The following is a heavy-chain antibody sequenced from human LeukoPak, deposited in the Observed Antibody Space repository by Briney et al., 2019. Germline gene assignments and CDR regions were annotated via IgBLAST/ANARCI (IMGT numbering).Heavy chain of an antibody. CDR3: ARVGGN. CDR1: GFTFTSYS. V-gene: IGHV4-38-2*01. Sequence: GSLRLSCAASGFTFTSYSMNWVRQAPGKGLEWIGSIYYSGSTYYNPSLKSRVTISVDTSKNHFSLKLSSVTAADTAVFYCARVGGNWGQGTLVTVSS. CDR2: IYYSGST. J-gene: IGHJ4*02. D-gene: IGHD1-26*01.